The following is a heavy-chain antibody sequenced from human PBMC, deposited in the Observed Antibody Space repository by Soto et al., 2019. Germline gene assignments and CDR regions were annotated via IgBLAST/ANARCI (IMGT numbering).Heavy chain of an antibody. Sequence: SQTLSLTCGISGDSVFSNTAAWNWIRQSPSRGLEWLGRTYYRSEWSNEYAVSVKSRITINPDTSKNQFSLQLNSVTPEDTAVYYCARGPTVKKGFDIWGQATMVTVSS. CDR3: ARGPTVKKGFDI. V-gene: IGHV6-1*01. CDR2: TYYRSEWSN. D-gene: IGHD4-17*01. CDR1: GDSVFSNTAA. J-gene: IGHJ3*02.